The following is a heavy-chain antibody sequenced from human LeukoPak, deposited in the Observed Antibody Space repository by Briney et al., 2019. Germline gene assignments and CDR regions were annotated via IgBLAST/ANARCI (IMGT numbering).Heavy chain of an antibody. CDR2: IWYDGSNK. D-gene: IGHD2-15*01. J-gene: IGHJ6*02. Sequence: PGGSLRLSCAASGFTFSSYGMHWVRQAPGKGLEWVAVIWYDGSNKYYADSVKGRFTISRDNSKNTLYLQMNSLRAEDTAVYYCARDPGRYYYYGMDVWGQGTTVTVSS. V-gene: IGHV3-33*01. CDR3: ARDPGRYYYYGMDV. CDR1: GFTFSSYG.